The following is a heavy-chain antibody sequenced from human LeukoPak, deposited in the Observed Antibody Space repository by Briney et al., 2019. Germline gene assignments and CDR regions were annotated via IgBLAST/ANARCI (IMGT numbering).Heavy chain of an antibody. CDR1: GYSISSGYY. CDR2: IYHSGST. J-gene: IGHJ2*01. V-gene: IGHV4-38-2*01. CDR3: ARQGSGWYFDG. Sequence: SETLSLTCAVSGYSISSGYYWGWIRPPPGKVLEWIGSIYHSGSTYYNPSLKSRVTISVDTSKNQFSLKLSSVTAADTAVYYCARQGSGWYFDGWGRGTLVTVSS.